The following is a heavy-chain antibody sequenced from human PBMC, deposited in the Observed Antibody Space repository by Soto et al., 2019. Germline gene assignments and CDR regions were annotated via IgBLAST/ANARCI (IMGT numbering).Heavy chain of an antibody. CDR3: ARGRYYDFWSGYYFPPYFDY. CDR1: GFTFSSYS. V-gene: IGHV3-21*01. CDR2: ISSSSSYI. Sequence: GGSLRLSCAASGFTFSSYSMNWVRQAPGKGLEWVSSISSSSSYIYYADSVKGRFTISRDNAKNSLYLQMNSLRAEDTAVYYCARGRYYDFWSGYYFPPYFDYWGQGTLVTVSS. D-gene: IGHD3-3*01. J-gene: IGHJ4*02.